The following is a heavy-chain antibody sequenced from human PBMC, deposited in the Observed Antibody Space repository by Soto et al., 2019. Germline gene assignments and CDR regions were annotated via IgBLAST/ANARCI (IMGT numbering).Heavy chain of an antibody. CDR1: GGSISSGDYY. V-gene: IGHV4-31*03. Sequence: QVHLQESGPGLVKPSQTLSLTCTVSGGSISSGDYYWRWIGQHPGKGLEWIGYIYYSGSTYYNPSLKSRVTISVDTSKNQFSLKLSSVNAADTAVYYCARWWSGSRQGFDPWGQGTLVTVSS. CDR2: IYYSGST. J-gene: IGHJ5*02. CDR3: ARWWSGSRQGFDP. D-gene: IGHD3-3*01.